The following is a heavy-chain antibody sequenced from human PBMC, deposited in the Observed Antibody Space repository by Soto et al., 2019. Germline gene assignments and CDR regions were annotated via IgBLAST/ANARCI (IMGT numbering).Heavy chain of an antibody. Sequence: SETLSLTCTVSGGSISSYYWSWIRQPPGKGLEWIGYIYYSGSTNYNPSLKSRVTISVDTSKNQFSLKLSSVTAADTAVYYCARSIAAASYTPYFWGQGTLVTVSS. D-gene: IGHD6-13*01. J-gene: IGHJ4*02. CDR3: ARSIAAASYTPYF. V-gene: IGHV4-59*01. CDR2: IYYSGST. CDR1: GGSISSYY.